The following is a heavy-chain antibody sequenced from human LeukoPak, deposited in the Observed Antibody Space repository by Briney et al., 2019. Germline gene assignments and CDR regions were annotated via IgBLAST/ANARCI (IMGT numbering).Heavy chain of an antibody. D-gene: IGHD3-22*01. CDR2: IYHSGSS. CDR1: GYSISSGHY. Sequence: SEILSLTCTVSGYSISSGHYWGWISQPPGQGLGRIGSIYHSGSSYYNPSLKSRVTMLVDTSKNPFSLKLSSVSAADTAVYYCAGKYYYDASGYFYVDYWGQGTLVTVSS. J-gene: IGHJ4*02. V-gene: IGHV4-38-2*02. CDR3: AGKYYYDASGYFYVDY.